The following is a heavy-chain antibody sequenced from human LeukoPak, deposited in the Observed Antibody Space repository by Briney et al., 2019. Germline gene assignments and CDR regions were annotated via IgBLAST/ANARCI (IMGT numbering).Heavy chain of an antibody. CDR3: ARGGYGGVAFDI. D-gene: IGHD4-23*01. J-gene: IGHJ3*02. CDR1: GGSISSSNYY. Sequence: SETLSLTCTVSGGSISSSNYYWGWIRQPPGKGLEWIGSFYYSGATYYNPSLKSRVSIPVDTSKNQFSLKLGSVTAADTAVYYYARGGYGGVAFDIWGQGTMVTVSS. CDR2: FYYSGAT. V-gene: IGHV4-39*07.